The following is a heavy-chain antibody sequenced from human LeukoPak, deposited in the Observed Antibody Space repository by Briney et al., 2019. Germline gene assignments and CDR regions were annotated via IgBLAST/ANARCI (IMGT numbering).Heavy chain of an antibody. CDR2: VDPEDGET. J-gene: IGHJ3*02. V-gene: IGHV1-69-2*01. CDR3: APTWRLPRSGHAFDI. D-gene: IGHD3-3*01. Sequence: ASVKISCKGSGYTSTDYYMHWVQQAPGKGLEWMGLVDPEDGETIYAEKFQGRVTITADTSTDTAYMERSSLRSEDTAVYYCAPTWRLPRSGHAFDIWGQGTMVTVSS. CDR1: GYTSTDYY.